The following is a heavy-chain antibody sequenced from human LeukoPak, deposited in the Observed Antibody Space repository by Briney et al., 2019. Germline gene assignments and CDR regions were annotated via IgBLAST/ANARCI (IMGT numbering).Heavy chain of an antibody. CDR3: AKEGEVGSSWYIFDY. CDR2: ISYDGSNK. D-gene: IGHD6-13*01. CDR1: GFTFSSYG. Sequence: GGSLRLSCAASGFTFSSYGMHWVRQAPGKGLEWVAVISYDGSNKYYVDSVKGRFTISRNNSENTLYLQMNSLRAEDTAVYYCAKEGEVGSSWYIFDYWGQGTLVTVSS. V-gene: IGHV3-30*18. J-gene: IGHJ4*02.